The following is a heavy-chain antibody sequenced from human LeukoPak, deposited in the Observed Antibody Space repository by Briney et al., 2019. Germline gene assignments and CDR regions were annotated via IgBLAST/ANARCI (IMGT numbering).Heavy chain of an antibody. Sequence: PGGSLRLSCAASRFTFSDYYMSWIRQAPGKGLEWVSYISSSGNTMYYAGSVKGRFTISWDNAKNSLYLQMNSLRVEDTAVYYCARFTSMSIAAAGTSAFDIWGQGTMVTVSS. CDR3: ARFTSMSIAAAGTSAFDI. CDR2: ISSSGNTM. CDR1: RFTFSDYY. D-gene: IGHD6-13*01. J-gene: IGHJ3*02. V-gene: IGHV3-11*04.